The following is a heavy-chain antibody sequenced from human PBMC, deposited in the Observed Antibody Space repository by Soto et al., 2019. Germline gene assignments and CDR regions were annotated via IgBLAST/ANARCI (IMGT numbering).Heavy chain of an antibody. CDR1: SGSISSSNW. J-gene: IGHJ4*02. D-gene: IGHD2-2*01. Sequence: SETLSLTCAVSSGSISSSNWWSWVRQPPGKGLEWIGEIYHSGSTNYNPSLKSRVTISVDKSKNQFSLKLSSVTAADTAVYYCARDTRTSHLTGPGPGFDYWGQGTLVTVSS. CDR2: IYHSGST. CDR3: ARDTRTSHLTGPGPGFDY. V-gene: IGHV4-4*02.